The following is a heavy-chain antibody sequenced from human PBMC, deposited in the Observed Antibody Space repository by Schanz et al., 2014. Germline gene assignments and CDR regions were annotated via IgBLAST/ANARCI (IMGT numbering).Heavy chain of an antibody. D-gene: IGHD3-9*01. CDR3: AEVETYYDILAGYQFAMDV. CDR2: IQYNGNKK. CDR1: GFSFSSYG. Sequence: QVQLVESGGGVVQPGGSLRLSCAASGFSFSSYGMHWVRQAPGKGLEWVACIQYNGNKKYTADSVRGRFTISRDNSKTTLYVQTNSLRRQETAGYCCAEVETYYDILAGYQFAMDVWGQGTTVIVSS. J-gene: IGHJ6*02. V-gene: IGHV3-30*02.